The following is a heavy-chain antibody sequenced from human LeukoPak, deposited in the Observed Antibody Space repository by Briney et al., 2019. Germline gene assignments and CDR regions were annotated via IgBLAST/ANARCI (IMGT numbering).Heavy chain of an antibody. CDR3: AKEQGRSSSGSSPHQ. D-gene: IGHD2-2*01. CDR1: GFTFDNYA. Sequence: GGSLRLSCVASGFTFDNYAIHWVRQVPGKGLEWVSGISSNSGDIGYADSVKGRFTISRDTAKNSLYLQMNSLRAEDTALYSCAKEQGRSSSGSSPHQWGQGTLVTV. CDR2: ISSNSGDI. V-gene: IGHV3-9*01. J-gene: IGHJ4*02.